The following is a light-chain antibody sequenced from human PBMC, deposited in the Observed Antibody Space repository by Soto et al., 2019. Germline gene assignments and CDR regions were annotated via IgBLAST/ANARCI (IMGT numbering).Light chain of an antibody. J-gene: IGKJ2*01. Sequence: DIVMTQTPLSSPVTLGQPASISCRSSQSLLHSDGNTYLSWLHQRPGQPPRLLIYKISKRFSGVPDRFSGRGAGTDFTLKIRRVDAEHVGVYHCMQATQFPYTFAQETKLAIK. V-gene: IGKV2-24*01. CDR1: QSLLHSDGNTY. CDR2: KIS. CDR3: MQATQFPYT.